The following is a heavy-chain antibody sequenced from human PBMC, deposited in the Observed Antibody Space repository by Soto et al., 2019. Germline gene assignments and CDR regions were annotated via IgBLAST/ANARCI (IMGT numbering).Heavy chain of an antibody. CDR1: GYSYTRYG. V-gene: IGHV1-18*01. J-gene: IGHJ5*02. D-gene: IGHD3-10*01. CDR2: ISAYNGNT. CDR3: ARDYGFGELFDP. Sequence: AAVKISGEGSGYSYTRYGISWEQQTHGQGLEWMGWISAYNGNTNYAQKLQGRVTMTTDTSTSTAYMELRSLRSDDTAVYYCARDYGFGELFDPLGQGTLVTVSS.